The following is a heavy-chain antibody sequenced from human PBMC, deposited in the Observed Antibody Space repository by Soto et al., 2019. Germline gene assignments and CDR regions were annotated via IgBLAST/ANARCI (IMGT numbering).Heavy chain of an antibody. J-gene: IGHJ4*02. Sequence: GESLKISCADSGYTFTSYWISWVRQMPGKGLEWMGRIDPSDSYTIYSPSFQGHVTISADKSISAAYLQWSSLKASDTAMYYCARSPSQYCSDGSCHLRGSFDYWVQGTLVTVSS. CDR1: GYTFTSYW. CDR3: ARSPSQYCSDGSCHLRGSFDY. CDR2: IDPSDSYT. V-gene: IGHV5-10-1*01. D-gene: IGHD2-15*01.